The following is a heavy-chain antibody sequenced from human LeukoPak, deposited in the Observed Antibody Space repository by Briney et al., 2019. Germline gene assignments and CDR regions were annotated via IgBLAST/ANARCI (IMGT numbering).Heavy chain of an antibody. V-gene: IGHV1-2*04. Sequence: ASVKVSCKASGYTFTGYYIHWVRQAPGQGLEWMGWINPNSGGTNYAQKFQGWVTMTRDTSISTAYMELSRLRSDDTAVYYCAREVSIAAEWTSGDYFDYWGQGTLVTVSS. CDR1: GYTFTGYY. CDR2: INPNSGGT. D-gene: IGHD6-13*01. J-gene: IGHJ4*02. CDR3: AREVSIAAEWTSGDYFDY.